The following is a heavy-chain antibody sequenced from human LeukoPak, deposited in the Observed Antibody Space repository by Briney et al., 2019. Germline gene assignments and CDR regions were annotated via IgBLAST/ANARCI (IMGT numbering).Heavy chain of an antibody. V-gene: IGHV3-30*04. Sequence: GGSLRLFCAASGFTFSSYAMHWVRQAPGKGLEWVAVISYDGSSKYYADSVKGRFTISRDNSKNTLYLQMNSLRAEDTAVYYCARDRGMTTNSFDYWGQGTLVTVSS. D-gene: IGHD4-11*01. CDR2: ISYDGSSK. CDR3: ARDRGMTTNSFDY. CDR1: GFTFSSYA. J-gene: IGHJ4*02.